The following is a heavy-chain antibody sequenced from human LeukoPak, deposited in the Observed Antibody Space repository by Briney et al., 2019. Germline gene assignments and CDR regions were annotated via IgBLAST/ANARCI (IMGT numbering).Heavy chain of an antibody. CDR2: IYTSGST. Sequence: SETLSLTCTVSGGSISSYYWSWIRQPAGKGLEWIGRIYTSGSTNYNPSLKSRVTMSVDTSKNQFSLKLSSVTAADTAVYYCAREVCSLAAAGMGWFDPWGQGTLVTVSS. CDR3: AREVCSLAAAGMGWFDP. CDR1: GGSISSYY. V-gene: IGHV4-4*07. D-gene: IGHD6-13*01. J-gene: IGHJ5*02.